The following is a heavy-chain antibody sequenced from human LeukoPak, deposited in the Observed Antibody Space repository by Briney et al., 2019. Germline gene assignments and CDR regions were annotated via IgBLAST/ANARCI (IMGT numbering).Heavy chain of an antibody. V-gene: IGHV1-2*02. CDR3: ARHHVIAANRIGLYYYGMDV. J-gene: IGHJ6*02. CDR1: GYTFTGYY. CDR2: ISPNSGGT. Sequence: VSVKVSCKASGYTFTGYYMHWVRQAPGQGLEWTGWISPNSGGTNYAQKFQGRVTMTRDTSISTAYMELSRLRSDDTAVYYCARHHVIAANRIGLYYYGMDVWGQGTTVTVSS. D-gene: IGHD6-25*01.